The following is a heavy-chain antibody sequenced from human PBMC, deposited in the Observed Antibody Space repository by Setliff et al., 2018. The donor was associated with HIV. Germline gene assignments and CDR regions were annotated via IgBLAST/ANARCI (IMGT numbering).Heavy chain of an antibody. CDR1: GESFSGYY. CDR2: INHSGST. CDR3: ARDPKHSSSGDLEY. J-gene: IGHJ4*02. Sequence: ETLSLTCAVYGESFSGYYWSWIRQPPGEGLEWIGEINHSGSTNYNPSLKSRVTISVDTSKNQFSLKLTSVTAADTAVYYCARDPKHSSSGDLEYWGQGTLVTVSS. V-gene: IGHV4-34*01. D-gene: IGHD3-22*01.